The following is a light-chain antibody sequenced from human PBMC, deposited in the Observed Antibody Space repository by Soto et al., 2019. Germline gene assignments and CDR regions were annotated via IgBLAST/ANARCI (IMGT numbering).Light chain of an antibody. CDR3: RQYDSSPLT. J-gene: IGKJ4*01. Sequence: EIVLTQSPGTLSLSPGERATLSCRARQSFSSSYLAWYQQKPDQPPRLLIYGASSRATCITYRFSGSGSETDFTISISRLEPGDFAVYYCRQYDSSPLTFGGGTPVEIK. CDR1: QSFSSSY. CDR2: GAS. V-gene: IGKV3-20*01.